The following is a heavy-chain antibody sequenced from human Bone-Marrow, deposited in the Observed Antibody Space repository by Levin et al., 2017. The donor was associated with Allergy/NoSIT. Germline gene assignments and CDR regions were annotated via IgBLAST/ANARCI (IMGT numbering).Heavy chain of an antibody. D-gene: IGHD6-13*01. J-gene: IGHJ6*02. Sequence: RASVKVSCAASGFTFSSYAMSWVRQAPGKGLEWVSAISGSGGSTYYADSVKGRFTISRDNSKNTLYLQMNSLRAEDTAVYYCAKEEGSSYYYGMDVWGQGTTVTVSS. CDR1: GFTFSSYA. CDR3: AKEEGSSYYYGMDV. CDR2: ISGSGGST. V-gene: IGHV3-23*01.